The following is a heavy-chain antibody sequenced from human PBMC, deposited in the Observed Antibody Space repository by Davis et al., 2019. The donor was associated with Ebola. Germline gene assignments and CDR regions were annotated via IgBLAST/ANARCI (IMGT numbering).Heavy chain of an antibody. Sequence: PGGSLRLSCAASDFRFSSYGMNWVRQAPGKGLEWVSSISAGNSYIDFADSVKGRFTISRDNAKNSLYLQMNSLRAEDTAVYYCVRDAGWQRLDNWGQGTLVTVSS. CDR3: VRDAGWQRLDN. D-gene: IGHD4-23*01. CDR1: DFRFSSYG. J-gene: IGHJ4*02. CDR2: ISAGNSYI. V-gene: IGHV3-21*01.